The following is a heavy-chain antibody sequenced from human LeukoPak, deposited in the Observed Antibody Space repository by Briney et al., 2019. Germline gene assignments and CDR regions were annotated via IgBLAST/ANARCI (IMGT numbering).Heavy chain of an antibody. J-gene: IGHJ5*02. CDR2: IIPILGIA. Sequence: GASVKVSCKASLGTFSSYTISWVRQAPGQGLEWMGWIIPILGIANYAQKFQGRVTITADKSTSTAYMELSRLRSEDTAVYYCATCLGFGMVRGVIVDNWFDPWGQGTLVTVSS. CDR1: LGTFSSYT. D-gene: IGHD3-10*01. V-gene: IGHV1-69*02. CDR3: ATCLGFGMVRGVIVDNWFDP.